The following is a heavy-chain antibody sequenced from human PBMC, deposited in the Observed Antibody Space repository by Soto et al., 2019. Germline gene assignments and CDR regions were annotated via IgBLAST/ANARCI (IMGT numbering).Heavy chain of an antibody. V-gene: IGHV3-23*01. D-gene: IGHD6-6*01. CDR2: ISGSGDDT. CDR1: GFTFSNFA. Sequence: PGGSLRLSCVASGFTFSNFAMAWVRQAPGEGLEWVSAISGSGDDTFYADSMKGRFTISRDNSKDTLYLQINSLRAEDTAVYYCARDSRPLWWGGYSSSSDYWGQGTLVTVSS. J-gene: IGHJ4*02. CDR3: ARDSRPLWWGGYSSSSDY.